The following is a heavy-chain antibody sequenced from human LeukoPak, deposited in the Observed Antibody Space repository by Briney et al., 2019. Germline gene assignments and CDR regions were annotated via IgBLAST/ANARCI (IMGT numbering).Heavy chain of an antibody. CDR2: IDHSGNT. CDR3: VRDRGEFSYSHDY. CDR1: GGSFSGHY. D-gene: IGHD1-26*01. V-gene: IGHV4-34*01. Sequence: SETLSLTCAVSGGSFSGHYWSWIRQSPGEGLEWIGEIDHSGNTNYNPSLKGRLTISVDTSKSQFSLRLSSVTAADTAVYYCVRDRGEFSYSHDYWGQGTLVTVSS. J-gene: IGHJ4*02.